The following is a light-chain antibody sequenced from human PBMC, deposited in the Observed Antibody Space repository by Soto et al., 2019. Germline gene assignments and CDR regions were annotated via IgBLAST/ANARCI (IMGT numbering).Light chain of an antibody. Sequence: DIQMTQSPSTLSASVGDRVTITCRASQSISSWLAWYQQKPGKAPKLLIYDASSLESGVPSRFSCSGSGTEFTLTISSLQPDDFAAYSCQQYNSYSYTFGQGTKLEIK. V-gene: IGKV1-5*01. J-gene: IGKJ2*01. CDR3: QQYNSYSYT. CDR1: QSISSW. CDR2: DAS.